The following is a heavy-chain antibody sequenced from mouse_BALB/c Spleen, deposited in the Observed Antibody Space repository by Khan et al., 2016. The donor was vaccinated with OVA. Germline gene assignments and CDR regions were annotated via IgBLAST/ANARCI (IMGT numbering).Heavy chain of an antibody. V-gene: IGHV9-3-1*01. CDR2: INTYTGEP. D-gene: IGHD1-2*01. CDR3: ASEVGYLYGMDY. J-gene: IGHJ4*01. Sequence: QIQLVQSGPELKKPGETVKISCKASGYTFTNYGMNWVKQAPGKGLKWMGWINTYTGEPTYADDFKGRFAFSLETSASTAYLQINNLKNEDTATYIGASEVGYLYGMDYWGQGTSVTVSS. CDR1: GYTFTNYG.